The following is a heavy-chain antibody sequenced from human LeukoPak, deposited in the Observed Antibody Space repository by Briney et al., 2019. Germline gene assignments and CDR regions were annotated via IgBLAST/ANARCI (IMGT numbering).Heavy chain of an antibody. Sequence: SETLSLTCTVSGGSISDYYWNWMRQPPGKGLEWIGYIYYSGRTNYNPSLKSRVSISVDTSKNQFSLKLSSVTAADTAVYYCARGKYYYDSSEPHGAYYFDYWGQGTLVTVSS. V-gene: IGHV4-59*01. CDR2: IYYSGRT. J-gene: IGHJ4*02. CDR1: GGSISDYY. D-gene: IGHD3-22*01. CDR3: ARGKYYYDSSEPHGAYYFDY.